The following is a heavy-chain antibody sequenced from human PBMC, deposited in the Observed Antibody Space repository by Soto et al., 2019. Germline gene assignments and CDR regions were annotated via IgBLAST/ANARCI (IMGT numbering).Heavy chain of an antibody. Sequence: PGGSLSLSCAASGFTFSSYSMNWVRQAPGKGLEWVSSISSSSSYIYYADSVKGRFTISRDNSKNTLYLQMNSLRAEDTAVYYCARAVAADYYYYYGMDVWGQGTTVTSP. CDR1: GFTFSSYS. V-gene: IGHV3-21*01. D-gene: IGHD2-15*01. J-gene: IGHJ6*02. CDR2: ISSSSSYI. CDR3: ARAVAADYYYYYGMDV.